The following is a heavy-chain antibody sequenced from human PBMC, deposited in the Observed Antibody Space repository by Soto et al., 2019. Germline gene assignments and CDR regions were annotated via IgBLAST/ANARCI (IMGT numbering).Heavy chain of an antibody. Sequence: PSETLSLTCTVSGGSVNSGGYYWTWIRQHPGKGLEWIGYIYYSGSTNYNPSLKSRVTISVDTSKNQFSLKLSSVTAADTAVYYCARGRGGYSYGSQTKGVSYYYYGMDVWGQGTTVTVSS. J-gene: IGHJ6*02. V-gene: IGHV4-61*08. CDR2: IYYSGST. CDR3: ARGRGGYSYGSQTKGVSYYYYGMDV. CDR1: GGSVNSGGYY. D-gene: IGHD5-18*01.